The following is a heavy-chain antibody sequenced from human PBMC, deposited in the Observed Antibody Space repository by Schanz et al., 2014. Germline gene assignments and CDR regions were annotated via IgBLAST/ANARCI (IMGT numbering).Heavy chain of an antibody. CDR1: GFTFSSYA. Sequence: EVQLLESGGGLVQPGGSLRLSCAASGFTFSSYAMSWVRQAPGKGLEWVSAISGSGGSTYYADSVKGRSTISRDNSKNTLYLQMNSLRAEDTAVYYCAKSLESCPGGRCSRGYFDYWGQGTLVTVSS. V-gene: IGHV3-23*01. J-gene: IGHJ4*02. CDR3: AKSLESCPGGRCSRGYFDY. CDR2: ISGSGGST. D-gene: IGHD2-8*02.